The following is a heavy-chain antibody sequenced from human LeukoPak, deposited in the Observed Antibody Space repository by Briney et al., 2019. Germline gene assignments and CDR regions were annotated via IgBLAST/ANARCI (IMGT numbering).Heavy chain of an antibody. D-gene: IGHD3-22*01. Sequence: SVKVSCKASGGTFSSYAISWVRQAPGQGLEWMGGIIPIFGTANYAQKFQGRVTITTDESTSTAYMELSGLRSEDTAVYYCARSRGAHFGVYYDSSGYIDYWGQGTLVTVSS. V-gene: IGHV1-69*05. CDR2: IIPIFGTA. J-gene: IGHJ4*02. CDR3: ARSRGAHFGVYYDSSGYIDY. CDR1: GGTFSSYA.